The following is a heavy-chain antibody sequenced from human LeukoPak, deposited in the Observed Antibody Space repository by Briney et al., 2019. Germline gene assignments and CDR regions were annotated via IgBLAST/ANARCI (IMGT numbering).Heavy chain of an antibody. CDR1: GGSITGYY. J-gene: IGHJ4*02. Sequence: SETLSLTCAVYGGSITGYYWSWIRQTPGRGLEWVGEIHYTGATSYNPSLKSRATISTDTSKNQFSLRLSSETAADTAVYYCARGNILTGYCFDFWGQGALVTVSS. CDR3: ARGNILTGYCFDF. D-gene: IGHD3-9*01. V-gene: IGHV4-34*01. CDR2: IHYTGAT.